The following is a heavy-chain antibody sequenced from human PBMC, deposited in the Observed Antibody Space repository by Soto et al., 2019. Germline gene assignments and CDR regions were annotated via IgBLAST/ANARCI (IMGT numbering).Heavy chain of an antibody. CDR3: AREVYSSSAPPRGWFDA. V-gene: IGHV1-69*13. Sequence: SVKVSCKASGGTFSSYAISWVRQAPGQGLEWMGGIIPIFGTANYAQKFRGRVTITADESTSTAYMELSSLRSEDTAVYYCAREVYSSSAPPRGWFDAGGQGTLVTVSS. CDR2: IIPIFGTA. CDR1: GGTFSSYA. J-gene: IGHJ5*02. D-gene: IGHD6-6*01.